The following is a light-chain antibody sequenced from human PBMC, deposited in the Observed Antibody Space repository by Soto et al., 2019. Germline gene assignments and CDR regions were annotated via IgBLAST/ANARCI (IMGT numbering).Light chain of an antibody. Sequence: QSVLTQPPSVSGAPGQRVTISCTGSSSNIGAGYDVHWYQHLPGTAPKLLIYGNSNRPSGVPDRFSGSESGTSASLAITGLQAEDEADYYCQSYDSSLTGVFGTGTQLTVL. CDR3: QSYDSSLTGV. CDR1: SSNIGAGYD. J-gene: IGLJ1*01. V-gene: IGLV1-40*01. CDR2: GNS.